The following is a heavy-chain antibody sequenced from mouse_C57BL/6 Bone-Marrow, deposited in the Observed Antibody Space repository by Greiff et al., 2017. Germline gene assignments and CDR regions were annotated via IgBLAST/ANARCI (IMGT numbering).Heavy chain of an antibody. CDR3: ARERRYYFGSSYRGDYFDY. Sequence: DVKLVESGGDLVKPGGSLKLSCAASGFTFSSYGMYWVRQTPDKRLEWVATISSGGSYTYYPDSVKGRFTISRDNAKNTLYLQMSSLKSEDTAMYYCARERRYYFGSSYRGDYFDYWGQGTTLTVSS. J-gene: IGHJ2*01. CDR2: ISSGGSYT. V-gene: IGHV5-6*02. CDR1: GFTFSSYG. D-gene: IGHD1-1*01.